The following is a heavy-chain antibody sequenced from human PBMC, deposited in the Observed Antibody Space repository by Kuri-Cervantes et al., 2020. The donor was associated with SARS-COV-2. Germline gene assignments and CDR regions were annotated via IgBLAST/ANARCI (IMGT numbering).Heavy chain of an antibody. V-gene: IGHV3-30*09. D-gene: IGHD3-16*01. CDR1: GFTFSSYW. Sequence: GESLKISCAASGFTFSSYWMSWVRQAPGKGLEWVAAVSYDGSGKYYTDSVKGRFAISRDNSRDMVYLQMNSLTPADTAVYHCARYDYVWGSLGLDFWGQGTMVTVSS. CDR3: ARYDYVWGSLGLDF. CDR2: VSYDGSGK. J-gene: IGHJ3*01.